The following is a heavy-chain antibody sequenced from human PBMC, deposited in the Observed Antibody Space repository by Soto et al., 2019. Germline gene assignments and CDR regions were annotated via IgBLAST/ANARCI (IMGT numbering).Heavy chain of an antibody. CDR1: GGTFSSYA. CDR2: IIPSFGTA. J-gene: IGHJ4*02. D-gene: IGHD2-15*01. CDR3: ARERYCSGGSCKRVPFDY. V-gene: IGHV1-69*01. Sequence: QVQLVQSGAEVKKPGSSVKVSCKASGGTFSSYAISWVRQAPGQGLEWMGGIIPSFGTANYAQKFQGRVTITAEESTSTAYMELSSLRSEDTAVYYCARERYCSGGSCKRVPFDYWGQGTLVTVSS.